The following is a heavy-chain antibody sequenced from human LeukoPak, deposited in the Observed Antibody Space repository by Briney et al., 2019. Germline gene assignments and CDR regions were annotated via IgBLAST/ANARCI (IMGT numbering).Heavy chain of an antibody. V-gene: IGHV3-11*01. Sequence: PGGSLRLSCAVSGFTFSDYYMSWIRQAPGKGLEWVSYISSSGSTIYYADSVKGRFTISRDNAKNSLYLQMNSLRAEDTAVYYCARPTGSGSYFPLFDIWGQGTMVTVSS. J-gene: IGHJ3*02. D-gene: IGHD3-10*01. CDR2: ISSSGSTI. CDR3: ARPTGSGSYFPLFDI. CDR1: GFTFSDYY.